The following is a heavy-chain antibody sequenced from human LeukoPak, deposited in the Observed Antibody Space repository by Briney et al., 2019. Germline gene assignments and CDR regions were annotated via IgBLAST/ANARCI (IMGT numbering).Heavy chain of an antibody. Sequence: PGGSLRLSCAASGITFSSYSMNWVRQAPGKGLEWVSAISGSGGSTYYADSVKGRFTISRDNSKNTLYLQMNSLRAEDTAVYYCAKDSSRHGSGSYYNGYYYYGMDVWGQGTTVTVSS. J-gene: IGHJ6*02. D-gene: IGHD3-10*01. CDR3: AKDSSRHGSGSYYNGYYYYGMDV. V-gene: IGHV3-23*01. CDR2: ISGSGGST. CDR1: GITFSSYS.